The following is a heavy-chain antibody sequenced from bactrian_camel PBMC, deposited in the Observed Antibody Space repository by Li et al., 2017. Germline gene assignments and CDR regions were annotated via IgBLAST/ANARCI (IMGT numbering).Heavy chain of an antibody. CDR3: VRDPHPWGRLGRHPTSRDWGY. J-gene: IGHJ6*01. D-gene: IGHD5*01. Sequence: HVQLVESGGGSVQAGGSLRLSCTASGSTFDDLDMAWYRQAAGNECELVSRISSEGSTYYTDSAKGRFTISRDNAKNTLYLQMNSLQVEDTAVYYCVRDPHPWGRLGRHPTSRDWGYWGQGTQVTVS. CDR2: ISSEGST. CDR1: GSTFDDLD. V-gene: IGHV3S63*01.